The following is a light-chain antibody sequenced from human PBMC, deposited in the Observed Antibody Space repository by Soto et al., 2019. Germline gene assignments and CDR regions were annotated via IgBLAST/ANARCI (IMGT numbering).Light chain of an antibody. Sequence: EIVLTPPPSTLSLSPGERATLSCRASQSVSILLAWYQQKPGQAPRLLIHGATTRATGIPARFSGSGSGTDFTLTISSLEPGDFALYYCQQRSNWPLTFGGGTKVDIK. V-gene: IGKV3-11*01. CDR3: QQRSNWPLT. CDR1: QSVSIL. CDR2: GAT. J-gene: IGKJ4*01.